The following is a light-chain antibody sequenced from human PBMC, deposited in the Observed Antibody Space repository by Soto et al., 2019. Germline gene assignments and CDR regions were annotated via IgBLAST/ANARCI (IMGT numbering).Light chain of an antibody. Sequence: DIVMTQSPDSLAVSLGERATINCKSSQSVLYSPNNKNYLAWYQHKPGQPPKMLIYWASTRESGVPDRFSGSGSGTDFTLTISSLQAEDVAVYYCQQYYSTQTFGQGTKVDIK. CDR2: WAS. J-gene: IGKJ1*01. V-gene: IGKV4-1*01. CDR1: QSVLYSPNNKNY. CDR3: QQYYSTQT.